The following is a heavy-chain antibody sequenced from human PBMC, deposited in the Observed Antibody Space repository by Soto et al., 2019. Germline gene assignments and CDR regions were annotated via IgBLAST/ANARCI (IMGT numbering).Heavy chain of an antibody. D-gene: IGHD1-20*01. V-gene: IGHV1-18*01. CDR2: ISAYNGNT. Sequence: ASVKVSCKASGYTFTSYGISWVRQAPGQGLEWMGWISAYNGNTNYAQKLQGRVTMTTDTSTSTAYMELRSPRSDDTAVYYCARVRYNWNPYDYWGQGTLVTVSS. CDR3: ARVRYNWNPYDY. J-gene: IGHJ4*02. CDR1: GYTFTSYG.